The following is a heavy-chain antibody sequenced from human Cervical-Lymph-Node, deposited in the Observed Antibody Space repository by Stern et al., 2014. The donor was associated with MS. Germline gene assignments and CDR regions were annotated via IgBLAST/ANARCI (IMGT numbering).Heavy chain of an antibody. CDR2: IWYDGPET. D-gene: IGHD2-8*01. J-gene: IGHJ6*02. Sequence: VKLVGSGGGVVQSGRSLRLSCVASGFTLSHYGMHWVRQAPGKGLEWEAVIWYDGPETDHADSVKGRFTISRDNSKNTLYLEMNSLKDDDTAVYYCAREWISSLYYPYYKYYYGMDVWGQGTTVTVSS. CDR1: GFTLSHYG. CDR3: AREWISSLYYPYYKYYYGMDV. V-gene: IGHV3-33*01.